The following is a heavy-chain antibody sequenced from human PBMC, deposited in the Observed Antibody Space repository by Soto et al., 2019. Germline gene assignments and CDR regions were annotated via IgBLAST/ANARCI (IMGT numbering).Heavy chain of an antibody. D-gene: IGHD2-15*01. CDR1: GFTFSSYG. V-gene: IGHV3-30*03. Sequence: GGSLRLSCAASGFTFSSYGMHWVRQAPGKGLEWVAVISYDGSNKYYADSVKGRFTISRDNSKNTLYLQMNSLRAEDTAVYYCATDRVVVASDFDYWGQGTLVTVSS. CDR2: ISYDGSNK. CDR3: ATDRVVVASDFDY. J-gene: IGHJ4*02.